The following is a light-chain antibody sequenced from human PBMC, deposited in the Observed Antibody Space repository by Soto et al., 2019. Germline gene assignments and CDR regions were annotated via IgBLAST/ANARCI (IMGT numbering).Light chain of an antibody. CDR2: GAS. CDR3: QQYGSTRWT. J-gene: IGKJ1*01. Sequence: EIVLRQSPGTLSSSPVERTTLSCRASQSISSKYLAWYQQKLGQAPRLLIYGASSRATGIPDRFSGSGSGTDFTLTISRLEPEDFAVYYCQQYGSTRWTCGQGTKVDIK. CDR1: QSISSKY. V-gene: IGKV3-20*01.